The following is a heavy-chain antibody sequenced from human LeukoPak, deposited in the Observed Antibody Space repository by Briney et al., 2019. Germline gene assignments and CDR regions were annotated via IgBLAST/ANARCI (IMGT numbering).Heavy chain of an antibody. CDR1: GGSISSYY. J-gene: IGHJ4*02. Sequence: SETLSLTCTVSGGSISSYYWSWIRQPPGKGLEWIGYIYYSGSTNYNPSLKSRVTISVDTSKNQFSLKLSSVTAADTAVYYCARGYDYVWGSYPRWGQGTLVTVSS. CDR2: IYYSGST. V-gene: IGHV4-59*01. CDR3: ARGYDYVWGSYPR. D-gene: IGHD3-16*02.